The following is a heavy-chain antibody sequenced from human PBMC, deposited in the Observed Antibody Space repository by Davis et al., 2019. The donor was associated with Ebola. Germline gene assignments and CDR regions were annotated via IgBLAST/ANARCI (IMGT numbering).Heavy chain of an antibody. Sequence: PSETLSLTCAVSGGSITSDSCSWNWIRQPPGKGLEWIGCIYHTGRTNYNPSLKSRVTILVDRSKNQFSLKLSSVTAADTAVYYCARDRYSISTGDYDAFDIWGQGTMVTVSS. J-gene: IGHJ3*02. CDR1: GGSITSDSCS. CDR3: ARDRYSISTGDYDAFDI. CDR2: IYHTGRT. D-gene: IGHD6-6*01. V-gene: IGHV4-30-2*01.